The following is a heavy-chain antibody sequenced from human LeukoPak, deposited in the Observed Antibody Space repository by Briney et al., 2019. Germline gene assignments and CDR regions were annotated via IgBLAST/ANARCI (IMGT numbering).Heavy chain of an antibody. CDR3: ATHEYYDSSGYDY. D-gene: IGHD3-22*01. CDR2: FDPEDGET. Sequence: ASVNVSCTVSGYTLTELSMHWVRQAPGKGLEWMGGFDPEDGETIYAQKFQGRVTMTEDTSTDTAYMELSSLRSEDAAVYYCATHEYYDSSGYDYWGQGTLVTVSS. V-gene: IGHV1-24*01. CDR1: GYTLTELS. J-gene: IGHJ4*02.